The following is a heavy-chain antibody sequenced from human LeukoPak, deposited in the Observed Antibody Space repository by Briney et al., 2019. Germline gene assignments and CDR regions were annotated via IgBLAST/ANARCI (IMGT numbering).Heavy chain of an antibody. CDR2: IHSSGAII. Sequence: PGGSLRLSCVASGFSLSSYSMNWVRQAPGKGLEWISFIHSSGAIIFYAESVKGRFTISRDNAKNSLFLQMNSLRAEDTAVYYCAREITMIEGRGYFQHWGQGTLVTVSS. CDR1: GFSLSSYS. J-gene: IGHJ1*01. D-gene: IGHD3-22*01. V-gene: IGHV3-48*04. CDR3: AREITMIEGRGYFQH.